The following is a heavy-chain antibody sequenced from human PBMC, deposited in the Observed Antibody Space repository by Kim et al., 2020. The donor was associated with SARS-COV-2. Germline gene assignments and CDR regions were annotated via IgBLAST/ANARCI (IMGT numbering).Heavy chain of an antibody. D-gene: IGHD3-22*01. V-gene: IGHV1-3*01. Sequence: ASVKVSCKASGYTFTSYAMHWVRQAPGQRLEWMGWINAGNGNTKYSQKFQGRVTITRDTSASTAYMELSSLRSEDTAVYYCARSLSGSWVYYYGMDVWGQGTTVTVSS. CDR1: GYTFTSYA. CDR2: INAGNGNT. CDR3: ARSLSGSWVYYYGMDV. J-gene: IGHJ6*02.